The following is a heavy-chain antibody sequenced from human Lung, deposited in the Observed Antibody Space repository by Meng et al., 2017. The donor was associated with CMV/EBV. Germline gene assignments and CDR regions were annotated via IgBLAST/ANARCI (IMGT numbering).Heavy chain of an antibody. V-gene: IGHV1-69*05. Sequence: GGTFSSYAISWVRQAPGQGLEWMGGIIPIFGTANYAQKFQGRVTITTDESTSTAYMELSSLRSEDTAVYYCARGGGYCSSTSCYYFDYWGQGTLVRLL. J-gene: IGHJ4*02. CDR1: GGTFSSYA. D-gene: IGHD2-2*03. CDR3: ARGGGYCSSTSCYYFDY. CDR2: IIPIFGTA.